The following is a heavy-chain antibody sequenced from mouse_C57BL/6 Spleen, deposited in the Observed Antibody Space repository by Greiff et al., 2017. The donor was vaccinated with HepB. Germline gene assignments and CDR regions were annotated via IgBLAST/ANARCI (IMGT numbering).Heavy chain of an antibody. V-gene: IGHV1-39*01. Sequence: VQLQQSGPELVKPGASVKISCKASGYSFTDYNMNWVKQSNGKSLEWIGVINPNYGTTSYNQKFKGKATLTVDQSSSTAYMPLNSLTSEDSAVYYCARKGGKSNYEGTWFAYWGQGTLVTVSA. J-gene: IGHJ3*01. CDR2: INPNYGTT. CDR1: GYSFTDYN. D-gene: IGHD2-5*01. CDR3: ARKGGKSNYEGTWFAY.